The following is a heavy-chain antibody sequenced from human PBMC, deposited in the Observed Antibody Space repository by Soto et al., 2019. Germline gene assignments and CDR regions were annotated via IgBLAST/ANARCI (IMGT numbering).Heavy chain of an antibody. Sequence: GGSLRLSCAASGFTFSSYGMHWVRQAPGKGLEWVALIWFDGSDKYYADSVKGRFTISRDNSKNTLYLQMNSLRADDTAVYYCARLYCSSTSCYSVGAFDIWGQGTMVTVSS. CDR2: IWFDGSDK. D-gene: IGHD2-2*01. V-gene: IGHV3-33*01. J-gene: IGHJ3*02. CDR1: GFTFSSYG. CDR3: ARLYCSSTSCYSVGAFDI.